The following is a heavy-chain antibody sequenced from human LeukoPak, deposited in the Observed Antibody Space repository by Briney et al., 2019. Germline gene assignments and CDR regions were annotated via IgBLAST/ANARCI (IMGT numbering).Heavy chain of an antibody. CDR2: ISGRGGST. Sequence: GGSLRLSCAASGFTFSSYAMSWVRQAPGKGLEWVSAISGRGGSTFYADSVKGRFTISRDNSKNTLYLQMNSLRAEDTAVYYCVKDRRGNAPRGAFDIWGQGTMVTVSS. J-gene: IGHJ3*02. CDR3: VKDRRGNAPRGAFDI. D-gene: IGHD1-1*01. CDR1: GFTFSSYA. V-gene: IGHV3-23*01.